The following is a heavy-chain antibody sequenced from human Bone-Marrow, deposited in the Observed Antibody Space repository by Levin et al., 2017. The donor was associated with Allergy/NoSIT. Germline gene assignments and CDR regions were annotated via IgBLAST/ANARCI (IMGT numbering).Heavy chain of an antibody. CDR2: INGDGSGP. V-gene: IGHV3-74*01. CDR3: VKGGWGNRRGEHFET. CDR1: GFTFSHYW. Sequence: GGSLRLSCAASGFTFSHYWMHWVRQGPEKGLEWVARINGDGSGPDYAESVKGRVTIYRDNARNTMYLQLSSLGVEDTAVYYCVKGGWGNRRGEHFETWGQGVLVTVSS. J-gene: IGHJ5*02. D-gene: IGHD3-10*01.